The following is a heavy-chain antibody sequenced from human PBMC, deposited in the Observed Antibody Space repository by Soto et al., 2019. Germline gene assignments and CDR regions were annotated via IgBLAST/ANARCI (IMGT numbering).Heavy chain of an antibody. CDR1: GGSFSGYY. Sequence: QVQLQQWGAGLLKPSETLSLTCAVYGGSFSGYYWSWIRQPPGKGLQWIGEINHRGNTNYNPSLKGRVTLSVDTSKNQFSLRLSSVTAADTAVYYCARVVIARRVFQDWGQGTLVTVSS. D-gene: IGHD3-22*01. V-gene: IGHV4-34*01. J-gene: IGHJ1*01. CDR3: ARVVIARRVFQD. CDR2: INHRGNT.